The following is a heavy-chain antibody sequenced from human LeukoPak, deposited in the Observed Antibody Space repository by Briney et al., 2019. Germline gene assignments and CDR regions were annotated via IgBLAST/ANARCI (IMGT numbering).Heavy chain of an antibody. Sequence: GASVKVSCKASGYTFTSYDINWVRQATGQGLEWMGWMNPNSGNTGYAQKFQGRVTMTRNTSISTAYMELSSLRSEDTAVYYCARGGIAAAGFPFDYWGQGTLVTVSS. CDR2: MNPNSGNT. V-gene: IGHV1-8*01. CDR1: GYTFTSYD. D-gene: IGHD6-13*01. CDR3: ARGGIAAAGFPFDY. J-gene: IGHJ4*02.